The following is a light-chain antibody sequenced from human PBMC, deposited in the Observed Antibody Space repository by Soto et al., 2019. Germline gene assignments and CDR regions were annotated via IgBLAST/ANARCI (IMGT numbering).Light chain of an antibody. CDR3: QQCYSSPRT. V-gene: IGKV3-20*01. Sequence: EIVLTQSPGTLSLSPGDRATLSCRASQSVSSSYLAWYQQKPGQAPRLLIYAASSWATAIPDRFSGSGSGTDFTLTISSLEPEDFAAYYCQQCYSSPRTFGQGTKLEIK. J-gene: IGKJ2*01. CDR2: AAS. CDR1: QSVSSSY.